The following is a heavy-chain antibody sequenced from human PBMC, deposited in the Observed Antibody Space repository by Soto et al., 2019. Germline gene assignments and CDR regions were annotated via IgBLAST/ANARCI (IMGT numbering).Heavy chain of an antibody. CDR2: IWYDGSNK. V-gene: IGHV3-33*01. J-gene: IGHJ6*02. Sequence: SLRLSCAASGFTFSSYGMHWVRQDPGEGLEWVAVIWYDGSNKYYADSVKGRFTISRDNSKNTLYLQMNSLRAEDTAVYYCAREGQWPANYGMGVWGQGTTVTVSS. CDR3: AREGQWPANYGMGV. CDR1: GFTFSSYG. D-gene: IGHD6-19*01.